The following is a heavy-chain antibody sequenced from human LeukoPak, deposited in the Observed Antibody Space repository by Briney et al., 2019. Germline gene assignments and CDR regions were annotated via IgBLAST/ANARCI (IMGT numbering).Heavy chain of an antibody. CDR3: ATLGCAGENCPRAGRALGGY. J-gene: IGHJ4*02. V-gene: IGHV3-7*01. Sequence: GGSLRLSCAASGFSFSTYWMSWVRRTPEKGLEFVANIDQGGSVRNYMDSLKGRCTISRDNAKKSLYLEINSLRADDTAVYYCATLGCAGENCPRAGRALGGYWGQGTLVTVSS. CDR1: GFSFSTYW. CDR2: IDQGGSVR. D-gene: IGHD2-21*01.